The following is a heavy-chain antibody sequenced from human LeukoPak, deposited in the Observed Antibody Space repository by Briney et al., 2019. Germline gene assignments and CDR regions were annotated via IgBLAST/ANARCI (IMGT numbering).Heavy chain of an antibody. CDR2: IRGSGGST. CDR1: GFTFSGYA. Sequence: GGSLRLSCAASGFTFSGYAMSWVRQAPGKGLECVSSIRGSGGSTYFTDSVKGRFTISRDNSKNTLYLQMNSLRAEDTAVYYCAKIRAPAPYTTVTTYYFDYWGQGTLVTVSS. D-gene: IGHD4-11*01. V-gene: IGHV3-23*01. CDR3: AKIRAPAPYTTVTTYYFDY. J-gene: IGHJ4*02.